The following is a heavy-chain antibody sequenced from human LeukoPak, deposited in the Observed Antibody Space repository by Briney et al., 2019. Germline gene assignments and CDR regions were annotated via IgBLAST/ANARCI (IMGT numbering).Heavy chain of an antibody. D-gene: IGHD3-22*01. J-gene: IGHJ3*02. CDR3: ATTPIVAQRSGAFDI. CDR2: IYTSGST. V-gene: IGHV4-4*07. Sequence: PSETLSLTCTVSGGSISSYYWSWIRQPAGKGLEWIGRIYTSGSTNYNPSLKSRVTMSVDTSKNQFSLKLSSVTAADTAVYYCATTPIVAQRSGAFDIWGQGTMVTVSS. CDR1: GGSISSYY.